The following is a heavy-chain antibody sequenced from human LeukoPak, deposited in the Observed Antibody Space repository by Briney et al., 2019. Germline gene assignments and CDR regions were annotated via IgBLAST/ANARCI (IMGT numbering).Heavy chain of an antibody. D-gene: IGHD5-24*01. CDR3: ARSCDGYVRSFDY. CDR2: IKEDGSEK. V-gene: IGHV3-7*01. Sequence: GGSLRLSCAASGFTFSSYSMNWVRQAPGKGLEWVASIKEDGSEKSYMDSVKGRFTISRDNAKNSLYLQMNSLRAEDTAVYYCARSCDGYVRSFDYWGQGALVTVSS. J-gene: IGHJ4*02. CDR1: GFTFSSYS.